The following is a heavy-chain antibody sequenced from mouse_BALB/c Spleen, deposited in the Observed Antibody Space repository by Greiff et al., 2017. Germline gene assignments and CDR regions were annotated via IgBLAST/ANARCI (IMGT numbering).Heavy chain of an antibody. CDR3: ARHRDYVYYFDY. J-gene: IGHJ2*01. D-gene: IGHD2-4*01. CDR1: GFTFSSYG. Sequence: EVQRVESGGDLVKPGGSLKLSCAASGFTFSSYGMSWVRQTPDKRLEWVATISSGGSYTYYPDSVKGRFTISRDNAKNTLYLQMSSLKSEDTAMYYCARHRDYVYYFDYWGQGTTLTVSS. V-gene: IGHV5-6*01. CDR2: ISSGGSYT.